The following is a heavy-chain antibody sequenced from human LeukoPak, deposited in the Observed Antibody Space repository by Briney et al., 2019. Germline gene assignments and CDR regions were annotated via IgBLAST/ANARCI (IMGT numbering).Heavy chain of an antibody. D-gene: IGHD6-13*01. CDR3: AKDRGRGYGSSWDFDY. V-gene: IGHV3-23*01. Sequence: GGSLRLSCAASGFTFSNYAMSWVRQAPGKGLEWVLAISGGGGSTYYADSVKGRLTISRDTSKNTLYLQMSSLRAEDTAVYYCAKDRGRGYGSSWDFDYWGQGTLVTVSS. CDR2: ISGGGGST. CDR1: GFTFSNYA. J-gene: IGHJ4*02.